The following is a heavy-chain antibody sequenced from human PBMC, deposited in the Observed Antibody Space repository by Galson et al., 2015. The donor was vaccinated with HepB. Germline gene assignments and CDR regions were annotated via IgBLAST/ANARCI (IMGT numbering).Heavy chain of an antibody. CDR2: MSNDERNI. Sequence: SLRLSCAASGFSFSNYWMDWVRQAPGEGLEWVSDMSNDERNIRRYADSVTGRFTISRDNAKNTLYLYMNSLRVDDTALYYCARGGVLGGMDVWGQGTMVTVSS. CDR3: ARGGVLGGMDV. V-gene: IGHV3-74*01. CDR1: GFSFSNYW. J-gene: IGHJ6*02. D-gene: IGHD3-10*01.